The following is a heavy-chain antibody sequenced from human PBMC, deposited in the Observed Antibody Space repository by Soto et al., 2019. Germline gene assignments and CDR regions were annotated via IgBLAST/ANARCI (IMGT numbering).Heavy chain of an antibody. V-gene: IGHV1-69*01. D-gene: IGHD2-21*01. CDR1: GGSFGTST. CDR2: IIPMFRTV. Sequence: QVQLVQSGAEVKKPGSSVKVSCKASGGSFGTSTISWVRQAPGQGLEWMGGIIPMFRTVNYAQKFQGRVTITADESTSIAYMELNSLRSEDTAVFYCTSFEAQWVIGGAYFDSWGQGTLVTVSA. CDR3: TSFEAQWVIGGAYFDS. J-gene: IGHJ4*02.